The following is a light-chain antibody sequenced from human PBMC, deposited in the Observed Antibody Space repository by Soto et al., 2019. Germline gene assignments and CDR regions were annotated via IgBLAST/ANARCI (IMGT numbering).Light chain of an antibody. CDR3: SSYAGRYILGV. CDR2: DVT. CDR1: SSDVGGYDF. Sequence: QSALAQPRSVSGSPGQSVTLSCTGTSSDVGGYDFVSWYQQYPGKAPKLIIFDVTERTSGVPDRFSGSKSGNSASLTISGLQAEDEADYYCSSYAGRYILGVFGGGTQLTVL. V-gene: IGLV2-11*01. J-gene: IGLJ3*02.